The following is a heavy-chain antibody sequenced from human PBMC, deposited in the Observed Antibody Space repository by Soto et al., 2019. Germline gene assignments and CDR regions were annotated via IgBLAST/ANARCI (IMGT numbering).Heavy chain of an antibody. J-gene: IGHJ4*02. D-gene: IGHD3-3*01. CDR1: GLTVSSNY. Sequence: GGSLRLSCAASGLTVSSNYMSWVRQAPGKGLEWVSVIYSGGSTYYTDSVKGGFTISRDNSKNTLYFQMNSLRAEDRAVYDCARAVGADYYDLWSGSEYFDYWGQGTLVTVSS. CDR3: ARAVGADYYDLWSGSEYFDY. CDR2: IYSGGST. V-gene: IGHV3-53*01.